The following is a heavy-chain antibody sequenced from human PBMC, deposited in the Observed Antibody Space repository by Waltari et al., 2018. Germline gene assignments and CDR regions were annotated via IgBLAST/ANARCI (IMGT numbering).Heavy chain of an antibody. Sequence: QVQLQESGPGLVKPSETLSLTCTVSGGSIRSYYWSCNRQPAGKGLEWIGRIYTSGSTNHNPSLKSRVTMSVDTSTNQFSLKLSSVTAADTAVYYCAGEYSSSTSYYYYYYMDVWGKGTTVTISS. CDR1: GGSIRSYY. J-gene: IGHJ6*03. V-gene: IGHV4-4*07. CDR3: AGEYSSSTSYYYYYYMDV. D-gene: IGHD6-6*01. CDR2: IYTSGST.